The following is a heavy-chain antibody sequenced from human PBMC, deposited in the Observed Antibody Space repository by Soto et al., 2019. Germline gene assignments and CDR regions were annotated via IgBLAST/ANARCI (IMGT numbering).Heavy chain of an antibody. CDR3: ATGGIYYEA. Sequence: PGGYLRLSCAASGFTFDDYAMHWVRQAPGKGLEWVSGINWNGADIGYADSVKGRFTISTDNAKKSLYLQMDSLRAEDTGVYYCATGGIYYEAWGQGTLVTVSS. CDR2: INWNGADI. CDR1: GFTFDDYA. D-gene: IGHD1-26*01. V-gene: IGHV3-9*01. J-gene: IGHJ5*02.